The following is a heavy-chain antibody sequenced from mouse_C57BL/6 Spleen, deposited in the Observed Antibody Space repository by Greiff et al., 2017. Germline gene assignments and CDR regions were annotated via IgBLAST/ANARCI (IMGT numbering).Heavy chain of an antibody. Sequence: EVKVVESGGGLVKPGGSLKLSCAASGFTFSSYAMSWVRQTPEKRLEWVATISDGGSYTYYPDNVKGRFTISRDNAKNNLYLQMSHLKSEDTAMYYCARVDWVFDYWGQGTTLTVSS. D-gene: IGHD4-1*01. CDR2: ISDGGSYT. V-gene: IGHV5-4*03. CDR1: GFTFSSYA. J-gene: IGHJ2*01. CDR3: ARVDWVFDY.